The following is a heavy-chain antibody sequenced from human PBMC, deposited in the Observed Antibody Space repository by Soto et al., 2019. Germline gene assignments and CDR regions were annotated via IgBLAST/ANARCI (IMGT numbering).Heavy chain of an antibody. D-gene: IGHD6-6*01. CDR1: GFTVSSNY. CDR2: IYSGGST. V-gene: IGHV3-53*01. Sequence: GGSLRLSCAASGFTVSSNYMSWVRQAPGKGLEWVSVIYSGGSTYYADSVKGRFTISRDNSKNTLYLQMNSLRAEDTAAYYCARERIAAPEGWFDPWGQGTLVTVSS. J-gene: IGHJ5*02. CDR3: ARERIAAPEGWFDP.